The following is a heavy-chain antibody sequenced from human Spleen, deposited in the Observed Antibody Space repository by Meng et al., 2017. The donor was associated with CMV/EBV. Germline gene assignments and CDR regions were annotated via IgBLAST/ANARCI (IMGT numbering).Heavy chain of an antibody. CDR3: ARVRRHCSSTTCYPYFDY. CDR2: IYHGGSI. Sequence: ESLKISCAASGFTFSSYSMNWVRQPPGKGLEWIGEIYHGGSINYNPSLKSRVTISVDKSKNQFSLKLTSVTAADTAVFYCARVRRHCSSTTCYPYFDYWGQGALVTVSS. CDR1: GFTFSSYSM. V-gene: IGHV4/OR15-8*01. J-gene: IGHJ4*02. D-gene: IGHD2-2*01.